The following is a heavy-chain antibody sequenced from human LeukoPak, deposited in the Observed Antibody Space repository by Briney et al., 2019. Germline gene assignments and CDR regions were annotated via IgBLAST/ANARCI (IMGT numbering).Heavy chain of an antibody. CDR1: GFTFDDYA. V-gene: IGHV3-9*01. J-gene: IGHJ6*02. D-gene: IGHD3-10*01. Sequence: PGRSLRLSCAASGFTFDDYAMNWVRQAPGKGLEWVSGITWNSGSIVYADFVKGRFTISRDNAKNSLYLQMSSLRVEDTALYYCVKDLSSMVRKVTGYYGMDVRGQGTTVTVSS. CDR3: VKDLSSMVRKVTGYYGMDV. CDR2: ITWNSGSI.